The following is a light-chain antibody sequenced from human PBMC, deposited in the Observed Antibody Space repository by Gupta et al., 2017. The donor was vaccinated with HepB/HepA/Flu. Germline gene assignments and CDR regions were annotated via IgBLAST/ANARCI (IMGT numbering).Light chain of an antibody. CDR1: QSVSSY. Sequence: EIVLTQSPATLPLSPGERATISCRASQSVSSYLAWYQQKPGQAPRHLIYDASNRATGIPARFSGSGCGTDFTLTISSLEPEDFAVYYCQQRSNWPRFTFGPGTKVDIK. CDR2: DAS. V-gene: IGKV3-11*01. CDR3: QQRSNWPRFT. J-gene: IGKJ3*01.